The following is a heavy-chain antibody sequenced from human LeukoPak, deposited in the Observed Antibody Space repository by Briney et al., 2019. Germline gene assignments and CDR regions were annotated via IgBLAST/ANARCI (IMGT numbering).Heavy chain of an antibody. V-gene: IGHV1-2*02. Sequence: GASVKVSCKASGYTFTSYYMHWVRQAPGQGLEWMGWINPNSGGTNYAQKFQGRVTMTRDTSISTAYMVLSRLRSDDTAVYYCARDTYCYGSGSYYPQFDPWGQGTLVTVSS. J-gene: IGHJ5*01. CDR1: GYTFTSYY. CDR2: INPNSGGT. D-gene: IGHD3-10*01. CDR3: ARDTYCYGSGSYYPQFDP.